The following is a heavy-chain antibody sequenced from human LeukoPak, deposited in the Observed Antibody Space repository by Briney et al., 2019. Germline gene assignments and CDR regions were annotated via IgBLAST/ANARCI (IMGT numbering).Heavy chain of an antibody. CDR1: GFTFSTYT. J-gene: IGHJ6*02. V-gene: IGHV3-21*01. CDR2: ISSSSSYI. Sequence: GGSLRLSCAASGFTFSTYTMNWVRQAPGKGLEWVSSISSSSSYIYYADSVKGRFTISRDNPKNSLYLQMSSLRAEDTAVYYCARDLSYYYGLDVWGQGTTVTVSS. CDR3: ARDLSYYYGLDV.